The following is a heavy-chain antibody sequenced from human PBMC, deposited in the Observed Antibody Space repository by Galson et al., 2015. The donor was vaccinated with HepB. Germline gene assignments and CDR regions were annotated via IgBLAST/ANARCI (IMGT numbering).Heavy chain of an antibody. Sequence: SETLSLTCTVSGGSISSSSYYWSWIRQPPGKGLEWIGSIYYSGSTYYNPSLKSRVTISVDTSKNQFSLKLSSVTAADTAVYYCARRDLLGTYYYDSSGYYQDDYWGQGTLVTVSS. CDR1: GGSISSSSYY. D-gene: IGHD3-22*01. CDR3: ARRDLLGTYYYDSSGYYQDDY. J-gene: IGHJ4*02. CDR2: IYYSGST. V-gene: IGHV4-39*01.